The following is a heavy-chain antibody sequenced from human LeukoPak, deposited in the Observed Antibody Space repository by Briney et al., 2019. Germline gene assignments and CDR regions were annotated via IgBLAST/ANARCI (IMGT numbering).Heavy chain of an antibody. CDR1: GFTFSSYW. CDR3: AKDRIAVAGWDY. D-gene: IGHD6-19*01. J-gene: IGHJ4*02. V-gene: IGHV3-30*18. CDR2: ISYDGSNK. Sequence: GGSLRLSCVASGFTFSSYWMGWVRQAPGKGLEWVAVISYDGSNKYYADSVKGRFTISRDNSKNTLYLQMNSLRAEDTAVYYCAKDRIAVAGWDYWGQGTLVTVSS.